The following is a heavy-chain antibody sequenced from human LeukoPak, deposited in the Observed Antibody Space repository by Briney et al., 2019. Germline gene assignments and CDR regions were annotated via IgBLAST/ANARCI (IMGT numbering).Heavy chain of an antibody. CDR2: IIPIFGTA. J-gene: IGHJ4*02. D-gene: IGHD5-12*01. CDR3: ASSSGYDAGGGYFDY. CDR1: GGTFSSYA. V-gene: IGHV1-69*06. Sequence: SVKVSCKASGGTFSSYAISWVRQAPGQGLEWMGGIIPIFGTANYAQKFQGRVTITADKSTSTAYMELSSLRSEGTAVYYSASSSGYDAGGGYFDYWGQGTLVTVSS.